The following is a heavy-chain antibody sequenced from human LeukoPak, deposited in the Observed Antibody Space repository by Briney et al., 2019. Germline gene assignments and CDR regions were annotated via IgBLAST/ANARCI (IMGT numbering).Heavy chain of an antibody. CDR1: GFTFSSYS. CDR3: ARERAGNNFHQ. D-gene: IGHD5-24*01. CDR2: TSSSSTYI. Sequence: GGSLRLSCAASGFTFSSYSMTWVRQAPGKGLEWVSFTSSSSTYIYYADSVKGRFTISRDNAKNSLYLQMSSLRAEDTALYNRARERAGNNFHQGAQGPLVTVSS. J-gene: IGHJ4*02. V-gene: IGHV3-21*01.